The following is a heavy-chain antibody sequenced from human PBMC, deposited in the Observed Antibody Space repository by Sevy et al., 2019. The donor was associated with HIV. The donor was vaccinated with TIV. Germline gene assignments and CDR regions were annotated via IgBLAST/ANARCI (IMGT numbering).Heavy chain of an antibody. CDR1: GFTFSSYS. CDR3: ARDREGYYGSGSYLDY. Sequence: GGSLRLSCAASGFTFSSYSMNWVRHAPGKGLEWVSSISSSSSYIYYADSVKGRFTISRDNAKNSLYLQMNSLRAEDTAVYYCARDREGYYGSGSYLDYWGQGTLVTVSS. D-gene: IGHD3-10*01. CDR2: ISSSSSYI. V-gene: IGHV3-21*01. J-gene: IGHJ4*02.